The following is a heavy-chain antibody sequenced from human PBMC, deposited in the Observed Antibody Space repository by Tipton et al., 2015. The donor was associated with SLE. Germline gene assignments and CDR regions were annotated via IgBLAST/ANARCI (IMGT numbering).Heavy chain of an antibody. Sequence: SLRLSCAASGFDFDDYTMHWVRQAPGKGLEWVSSICWDSDSKYYADSVKGRFTISRDNGKSALYLHMNGLRPEDTALYYCVTNMDYLVSVSSLEYWGHGVLVTVSS. CDR2: ICWDSDSK. J-gene: IGHJ4*01. V-gene: IGHV3-43*01. CDR1: GFDFDDYT. CDR3: VTNMDYLVSVSSLEY. D-gene: IGHD3/OR15-3a*01.